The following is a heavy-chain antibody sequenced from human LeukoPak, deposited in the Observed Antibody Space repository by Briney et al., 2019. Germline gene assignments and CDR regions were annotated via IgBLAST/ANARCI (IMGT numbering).Heavy chain of an antibody. CDR3: ARAVFAGDLLTGYWYFDL. CDR1: GFTFTSSG. J-gene: IGHJ2*01. CDR2: LWYDGSKK. Sequence: GESLRLSCAASGFTFTSSGFHWVPQAPGKGLEWVALLWYDGSKKYYADSVKGRFTISRDNSTNTVYLQMNSLRAEDTAVYYCARAVFAGDLLTGYWYFDLWGRGTLVTVSS. D-gene: IGHD1-20*01. V-gene: IGHV3-33*01.